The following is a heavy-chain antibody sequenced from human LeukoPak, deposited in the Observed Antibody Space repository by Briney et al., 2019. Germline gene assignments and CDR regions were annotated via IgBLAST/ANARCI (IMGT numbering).Heavy chain of an antibody. Sequence: GASVKVSCKSSGYSFTGYYLHCVRQAPGQGLEWMGWINPNSGDTNYAQKFQGRVTMTGDTSISTAYMNLRRLTSDDTAMYCCARGPLDYCSGGSCYSGRNWFDPWGQGTLVTVSS. CDR2: INPNSGDT. V-gene: IGHV1-2*02. J-gene: IGHJ5*02. CDR1: GYSFTGYY. D-gene: IGHD2-15*01. CDR3: ARGPLDYCSGGSCYSGRNWFDP.